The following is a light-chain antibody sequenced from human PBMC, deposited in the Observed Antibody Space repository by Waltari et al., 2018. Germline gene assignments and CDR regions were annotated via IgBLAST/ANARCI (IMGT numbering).Light chain of an antibody. V-gene: IGKV1-39*01. Sequence: DIKMTQSPSSLSACVGNSVTISCRASENVNEYLNWYQQKAGKAPKLLISKASILQSWVPSRFSGSGSGTDYTFTVSSLQSEDVATYYCQHGYGTPYSFGQGTKVEIK. J-gene: IGKJ2*03. CDR2: KAS. CDR3: QHGYGTPYS. CDR1: ENVNEY.